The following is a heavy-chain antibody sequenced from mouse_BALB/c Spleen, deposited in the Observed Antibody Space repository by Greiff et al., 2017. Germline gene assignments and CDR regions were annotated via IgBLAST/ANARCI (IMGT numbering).Heavy chain of an antibody. D-gene: IGHD1-1*01. CDR1: GFTFSSYG. J-gene: IGHJ1*01. Sequence: EVMLVESGGGLVQPGGSLKLSCAASGFTFSSYGMSWVRQTPDKRLELVATINSNGGSTYYPDSVKGRFTISRDNAKNTLYLQMSSLKSEDTAMYYCARDRGYGSSFYWYFDVWGAGTTVTVSS. CDR3: ARDRGYGSSFYWYFDV. V-gene: IGHV5-6-3*01. CDR2: INSNGGST.